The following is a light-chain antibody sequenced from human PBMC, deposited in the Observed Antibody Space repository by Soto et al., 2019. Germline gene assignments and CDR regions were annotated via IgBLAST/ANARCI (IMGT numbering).Light chain of an antibody. V-gene: IGKV4-1*01. CDR1: QSVLYSAINKNY. Sequence: DIVMTQSPDSLAVSLGEMATINCKSSQSVLYSAINKNYLDWYQQKPGQPPRLLIYWASGRESGVPDRFSGSGSGKDFNLPISSLQAEDVAGCYCQKYFSAPFPVGPGTKVHIK. CDR3: QKYFSAPFP. J-gene: IGKJ3*01. CDR2: WAS.